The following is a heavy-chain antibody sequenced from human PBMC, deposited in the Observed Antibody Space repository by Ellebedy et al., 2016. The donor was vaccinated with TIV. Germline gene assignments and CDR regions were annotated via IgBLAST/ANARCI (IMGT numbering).Heavy chain of an antibody. V-gene: IGHV3-74*01. Sequence: GESLKISCVASGFTFSSYWMHWVRPAPGEGLEWVSRISGGGSSTNYADSLKGRFTISRHNAKNTVYLQVNSLRTEDTAVYYCARGGTTVTTVEDYWGQGTLVTVSS. D-gene: IGHD4-17*01. CDR2: ISGGGSST. J-gene: IGHJ4*02. CDR3: ARGGTTVTTVEDY. CDR1: GFTFSSYW.